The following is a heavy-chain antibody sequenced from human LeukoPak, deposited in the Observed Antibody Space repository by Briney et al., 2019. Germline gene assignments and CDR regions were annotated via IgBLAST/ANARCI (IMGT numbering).Heavy chain of an antibody. CDR2: IYHSGST. D-gene: IGHD6-13*01. Sequence: SETLSLTCTVSGYSISSGYYWGWIRQPPGKGLEWIGSIYHSGSTYYNPSLKSRVTISVDTSKNQFSLKLSSVTAADTAVYYCSREAVAAAGVGMDVWGKRTTVTVSS. CDR1: GYSISSGYY. J-gene: IGHJ6*04. V-gene: IGHV4-38-2*02. CDR3: SREAVAAAGVGMDV.